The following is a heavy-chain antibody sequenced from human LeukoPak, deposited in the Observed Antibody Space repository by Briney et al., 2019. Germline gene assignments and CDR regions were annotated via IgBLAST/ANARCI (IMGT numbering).Heavy chain of an antibody. CDR2: MNPNSGGR. CDR3: ATRSTYYYDSSSYYADDLYV. Sequence: ASVKVSCKATVSTVTGSGIHWGWKRPRQGLELVGWMNPNSGGRNYSQQFQGRVTMNRDTSISTAYMELSRLRSYDTAVYYCATRSTYYYDSSSYYADDLYV. CDR1: VSTVTGSG. D-gene: IGHD3-22*01. J-gene: IGHJ3*01. V-gene: IGHV1-2*02.